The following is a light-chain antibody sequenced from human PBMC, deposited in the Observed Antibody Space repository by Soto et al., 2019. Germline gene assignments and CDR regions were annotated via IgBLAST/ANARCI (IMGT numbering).Light chain of an antibody. V-gene: IGKV1-5*01. Sequence: DIQMTQSPSSLSASVGDRVSITCRASQSISSWLAWYQQKPGKAPKLLMFDTFSLESGVPSRFSGSRSGTEFTLTISSLQPDDYATYYCHTYNSYSLHTFGQGTKLEIK. CDR2: DTF. J-gene: IGKJ2*01. CDR1: QSISSW. CDR3: HTYNSYSLHT.